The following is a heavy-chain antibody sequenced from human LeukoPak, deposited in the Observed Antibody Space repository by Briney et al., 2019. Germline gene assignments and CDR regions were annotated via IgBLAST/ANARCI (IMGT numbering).Heavy chain of an antibody. Sequence: GGSLRLSCGASGFVLSNFALSWVRQAPGKGLEGVSTIIGSSGNTFHAASGNGPFTVSRDNSNNTLFLNMQSLRVEDTAVYYCAKHPGPYGGNPFNSWGLGTLVTVSS. CDR1: GFVLSNFA. V-gene: IGHV3-23*01. CDR3: AKHPGPYGGNPFNS. CDR2: IIGSSGNT. J-gene: IGHJ4*02. D-gene: IGHD4-23*01.